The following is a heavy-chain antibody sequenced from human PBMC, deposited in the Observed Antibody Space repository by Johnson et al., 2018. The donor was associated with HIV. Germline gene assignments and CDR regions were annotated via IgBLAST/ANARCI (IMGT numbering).Heavy chain of an antibody. CDR2: ISYDGRNQ. J-gene: IGHJ3*01. CDR1: GFSFSGFA. Sequence: VQLVESGGGVVQPGRSLRLSCVVSGFSFSGFAMHWVRQAPGKGLDWMAVISYDGRNQQYAESVKGRFTISRDNYKNTLYLQMSSVRPEDTAVYYCAIDLAPRPPARLDVFDVWGQGTMVTVS. V-gene: IGHV3-30-3*01. CDR3: AIDLAPRPPARLDVFDV. D-gene: IGHD2-15*01.